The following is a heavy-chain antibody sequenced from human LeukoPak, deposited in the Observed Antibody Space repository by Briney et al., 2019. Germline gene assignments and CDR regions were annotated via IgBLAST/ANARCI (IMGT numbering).Heavy chain of an antibody. CDR2: IYYSGST. J-gene: IGHJ5*02. D-gene: IGHD3-3*01. CDR1: GGSISSYY. V-gene: IGHV4-59*01. CDR3: ARVMDFWSGTNWFDP. Sequence: RASETLSLTCTVSGGSISSYYWSWIRQPPGTGLEWIGYIYYSGSTNYNPSLKSRVTISVDTSKNQFSLKLSSVTAADTAVYYCARVMDFWSGTNWFDPWGQGTLVTVSS.